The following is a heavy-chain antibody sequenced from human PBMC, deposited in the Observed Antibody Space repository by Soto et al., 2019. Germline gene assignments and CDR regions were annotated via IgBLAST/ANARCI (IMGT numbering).Heavy chain of an antibody. J-gene: IGHJ4*01. CDR2: LYNAGGT. Sequence: PGGSLRLSCAASEFTVSSNYMSWVRQPPGKGLEWVSVLYNAGGTHYADSVRGRFTISRDNSKNTLYLQMNSLRAEDTAVYYCGAHTSGYWGSFDFWGKGTVVTVPS. CDR3: GAHTSGYWGSFDF. D-gene: IGHD3-22*01. CDR1: EFTVSSNY. V-gene: IGHV3-53*01.